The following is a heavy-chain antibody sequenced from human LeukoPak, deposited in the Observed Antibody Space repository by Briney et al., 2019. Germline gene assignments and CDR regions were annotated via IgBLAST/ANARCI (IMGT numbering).Heavy chain of an antibody. CDR1: GFTFRIYS. Sequence: GGSLRLSCAASGFTFRIYSMHWVRQAPGKGLEWVAVISYDGGNKYYADSVKGRFTISRDNSKNTLYLQMNSLRAEDTAVYYCATDSSPDYWGQGTLVTVSS. J-gene: IGHJ4*02. V-gene: IGHV3-30*03. CDR2: ISYDGGNK. D-gene: IGHD6-13*01. CDR3: ATDSSPDY.